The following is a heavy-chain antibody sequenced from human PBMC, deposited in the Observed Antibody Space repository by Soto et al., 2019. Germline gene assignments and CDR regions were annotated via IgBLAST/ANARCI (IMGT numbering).Heavy chain of an antibody. V-gene: IGHV5-10-1*01. D-gene: IGHD1-1*01. Sequence: GESLKISCKGAGYSFTSYWISWVRQMPGKGLEWMGMINPRDSYTNYRPSLQGHATTSADKSISTAYLQWSSLKASDTAMYYCARLATVGTTRDACDIWSQGTMVTVSS. CDR2: INPRDSYT. J-gene: IGHJ3*02. CDR3: ARLATVGTTRDACDI. CDR1: GYSFTSYW.